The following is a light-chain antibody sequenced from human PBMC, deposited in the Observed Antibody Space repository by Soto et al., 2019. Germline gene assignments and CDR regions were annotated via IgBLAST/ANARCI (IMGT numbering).Light chain of an antibody. J-gene: IGKJ1*01. CDR3: QQYNSWFRT. V-gene: IGKV3-15*01. CDR1: QSVSSN. Sequence: ELVMTQSPATLSVSPGERATLSCRASQSVSSNLAWYQQKPGQAPRLLIYGASTRATGIPARFSGSGSGTDVTLTFSTLQPEDFEVYYFQQYNSWFRTLGQGNQVEIK. CDR2: GAS.